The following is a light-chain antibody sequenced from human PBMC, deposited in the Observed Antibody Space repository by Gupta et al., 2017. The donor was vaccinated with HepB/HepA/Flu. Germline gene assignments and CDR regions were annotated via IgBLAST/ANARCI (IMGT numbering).Light chain of an antibody. CDR1: RSDVGVY. CDR3: SSYTDSSTWL. CDR2: HVS. J-gene: IGLJ3*02. V-gene: IGLV2-14*01. Sequence: QSALTQPASVSGSPGQSITMSCTGIRSDVGVYVSWYQQHPGKSPKLMIYHVSIRPSGISDRFSGSKSGNTASLTISGLQAEDEADYYCSSYTDSSTWLFGGGTKVTVL.